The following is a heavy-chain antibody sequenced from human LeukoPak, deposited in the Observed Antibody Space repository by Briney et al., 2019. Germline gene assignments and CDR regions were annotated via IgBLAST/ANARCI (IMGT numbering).Heavy chain of an antibody. V-gene: IGHV1-69*13. CDR1: GDIFSRYA. D-gene: IGHD3-10*01. CDR2: IIPMSGTA. CDR3: AGDPPGTPIGFDI. J-gene: IGHJ3*02. Sequence: ASVTVSCKASGDIFSRYAISWVRQAPGQGLEWMGRIIPMSGTASHSHDRITITADQSTSTAYMLLSSLISDDTAVYFCAGDPPGTPIGFDIWGQGTMVTVSS.